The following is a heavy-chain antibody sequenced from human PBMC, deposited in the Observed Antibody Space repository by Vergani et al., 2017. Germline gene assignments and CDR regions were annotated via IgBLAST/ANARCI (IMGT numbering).Heavy chain of an antibody. CDR3: AREFVGYCSSTSCYRQDAFDI. J-gene: IGHJ3*02. Sequence: EVQLVESGGGLVQPGGSLRLSCAASGFTFSSYAMHWVRQAPGKGLEYVSAISSNGGSTYYANSVKGRFTLSRDNSKNTLYLQMGSLRAEDMAVYYCAREFVGYCSSTSCYRQDAFDIWGQGTMVTDSS. CDR1: GFTFSSYA. V-gene: IGHV3-64*01. CDR2: ISSNGGST. D-gene: IGHD2-2*03.